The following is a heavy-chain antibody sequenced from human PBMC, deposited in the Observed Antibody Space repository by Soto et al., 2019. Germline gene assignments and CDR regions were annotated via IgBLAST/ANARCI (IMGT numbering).Heavy chain of an antibody. D-gene: IGHD2-2*01. CDR3: ATYGDCSSTSCYERYYYYYGMDV. CDR1: GGTFSSYA. V-gene: IGHV1-69*01. J-gene: IGHJ6*02. CDR2: IIPIFGTA. Sequence: QVQLVQSGAEVKKPGSSVKVSCKASGGTFSSYAISWVRQAPGQGLEWMGGIIPIFGTANYAQKFQGRVTITADESTSTAYMELSSLRSEDTAMYYCATYGDCSSTSCYERYYYYYGMDVWGQGTTVTVSS.